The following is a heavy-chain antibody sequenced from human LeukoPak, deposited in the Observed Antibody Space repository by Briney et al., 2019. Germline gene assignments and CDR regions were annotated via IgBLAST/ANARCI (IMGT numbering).Heavy chain of an antibody. CDR3: ARDGSTVTRGYCYMDV. D-gene: IGHD4-17*01. V-gene: IGHV3-30*04. J-gene: IGHJ6*03. Sequence: GGSLRLSCAASGFTFSSYAMHWVRQAPGKGLEWVAVISYDGSNKYYADSVKGRFTISRDNSKNTLYLQMNSLRAEDTAVYYCARDGSTVTRGYCYMDVWGKGTTVTVSS. CDR2: ISYDGSNK. CDR1: GFTFSSYA.